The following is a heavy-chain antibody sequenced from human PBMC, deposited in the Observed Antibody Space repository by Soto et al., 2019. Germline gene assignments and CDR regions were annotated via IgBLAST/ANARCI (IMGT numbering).Heavy chain of an antibody. CDR1: GGTFSSYA. D-gene: IGHD4-17*01. J-gene: IGHJ4*02. V-gene: IGHV1-69*13. CDR2: IIPIFGTA. CDR3: ASYTYGDFILDY. Sequence: SVKVSCKASGGTFSSYAISWVRQAPGQGLEWMGGIIPIFGTANYAQKFQGRVTITADESTSTAYMELSSLRSEDTAVYYCASYTYGDFILDYWGQGTLVTVSS.